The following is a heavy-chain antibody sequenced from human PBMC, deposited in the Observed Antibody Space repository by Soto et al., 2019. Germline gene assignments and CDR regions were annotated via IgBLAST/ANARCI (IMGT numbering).Heavy chain of an antibody. Sequence: QGQLVQSGPEVKKPGASVKVSCKASGYTFSRYGISWARQAPGQGLEWMGWISGYNGDTIYAQKVQGRVTMTIDTSTYTAYMELRSLTSDDTAIYYCAKNGQPPYYYYGMDVWGQGTTVTVSS. D-gene: IGHD2-8*01. CDR3: AKNGQPPYYYYGMDV. J-gene: IGHJ6*02. V-gene: IGHV1-18*01. CDR1: GYTFSRYG. CDR2: ISGYNGDT.